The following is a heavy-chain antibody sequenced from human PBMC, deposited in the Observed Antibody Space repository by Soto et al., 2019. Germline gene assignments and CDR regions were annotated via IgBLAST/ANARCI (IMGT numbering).Heavy chain of an antibody. V-gene: IGHV3-21*01. CDR1: GFTFSSYS. D-gene: IGHD2-21*01. Sequence: GGSLRLSCAASGFTFSSYSMNWVRQAPGKGLEWVSSISSSSSYIYYADSVKGRFTISRDNAKNSLYLQMNSLRAEDTAVYYCARDLIGPAYYFDYWGQGTLVTVSS. CDR3: ARDLIGPAYYFDY. CDR2: ISSSSSYI. J-gene: IGHJ4*02.